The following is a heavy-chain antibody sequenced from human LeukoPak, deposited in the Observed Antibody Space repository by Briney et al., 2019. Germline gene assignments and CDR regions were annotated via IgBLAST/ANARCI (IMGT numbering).Heavy chain of an antibody. CDR3: ARGGGYSYDFDY. V-gene: IGHV4-59*01. D-gene: IGHD5-18*01. CDR1: GGSISSYY. Sequence: SETLSLTCTVSGGSISSYYWSWIRQPPGKGLEWIGYIYYSGSTNYSPSLKSRVTISVDTSKNQFSLKLSSVTAADTAVYYCARGGGYSYDFDYWGQGTLVTVSS. CDR2: IYYSGST. J-gene: IGHJ4*02.